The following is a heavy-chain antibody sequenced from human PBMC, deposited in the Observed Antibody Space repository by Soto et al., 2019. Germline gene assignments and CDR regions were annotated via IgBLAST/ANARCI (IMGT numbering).Heavy chain of an antibody. Sequence: SVTQSHTCSVAEGSIVSYDWRWIRKSPEKGLEWIGYFYHSGNSNYNPSLKSRVTISVDTSKNQLSLSLRSVTAADTAVYFCARISSVDPYGYVNGGLDVWGQGTTVTVSS. D-gene: IGHD5-18*01. CDR2: FYHSGNS. V-gene: IGHV4-59*01. CDR1: EGSIVSYD. J-gene: IGHJ6*02. CDR3: ARISSVDPYGYVNGGLDV.